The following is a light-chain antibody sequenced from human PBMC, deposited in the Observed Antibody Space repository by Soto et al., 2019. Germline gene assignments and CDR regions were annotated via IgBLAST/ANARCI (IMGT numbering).Light chain of an antibody. CDR2: AAS. J-gene: IGKJ1*01. CDR3: QQYNSYWT. V-gene: IGKV1-5*01. Sequence: IHLTQSPSSLSSSLGDIVTITFRSSQSISSSLDWYQQKPGKAPKLLIYAASSLESGVPSRFSGSGSGTEFTLTINRVQPDDCATYYCQQYNSYWTFGQGTKVDIK. CDR1: QSISSS.